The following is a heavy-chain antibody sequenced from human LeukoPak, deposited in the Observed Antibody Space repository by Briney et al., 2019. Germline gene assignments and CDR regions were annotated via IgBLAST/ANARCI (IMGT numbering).Heavy chain of an antibody. CDR1: GGSITAYS. CDR3: ARAAYCSGASCYFDY. J-gene: IGHJ4*01. V-gene: IGHV4-4*07. CDR2: IYASGST. Sequence: PSETLSLTCTVSGGSITAYSWSWIRQPAGKGLELIGRIYASGSTTYNPSLKSRVTMSVDTSKNQFSVRLTSVAAADTAVYYCARAAYCSGASCYFDYWGQEPWSPSPQ. D-gene: IGHD2-15*01.